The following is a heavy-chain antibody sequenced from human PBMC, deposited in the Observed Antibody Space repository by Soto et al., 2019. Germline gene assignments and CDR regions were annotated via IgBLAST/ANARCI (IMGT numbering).Heavy chain of an antibody. CDR2: INHSGST. J-gene: IGHJ6*02. V-gene: IGHV4-34*01. CDR3: ARVKRRQRTSTHYAIDV. D-gene: IGHD6-25*01. Sequence: EWIGEINHSGSTNYNPSLKSRVTILVDTSKNQFSLKLSSVTAADTAVYYCARVKRRQRTSTHYAIDVLCQ.